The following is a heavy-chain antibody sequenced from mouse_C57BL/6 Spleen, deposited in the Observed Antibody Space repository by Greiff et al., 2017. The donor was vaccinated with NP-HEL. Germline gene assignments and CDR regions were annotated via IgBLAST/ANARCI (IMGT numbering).Heavy chain of an antibody. D-gene: IGHD2-3*01. CDR1: GFTFSDYG. V-gene: IGHV5-17*01. Sequence: EVQVVESGGGLVKPGGSLKLSCAASGFTFSDYGMHWVRQAPEKGLEWVAYISSGSSTIYYADTVKGRFTISRDNAKNTLFLQMTSLRSEDTAMYYCARATSDGYYDYWGQGTTLTVSS. CDR3: ARATSDGYYDY. CDR2: ISSGSSTI. J-gene: IGHJ2*01.